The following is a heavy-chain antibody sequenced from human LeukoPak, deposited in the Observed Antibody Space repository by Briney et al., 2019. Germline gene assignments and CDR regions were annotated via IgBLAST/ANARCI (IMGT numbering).Heavy chain of an antibody. CDR2: INSDGSST. V-gene: IGHV3-74*01. J-gene: IGHJ4*02. Sequence: GGSLRLSCAASGFTFSSYWMHWVRQAPGKGLEWVSRINSDGSSTSYADSVKGRVTISRDNAKNTLYLQMNSLRAEDTAVYYCAGDGGLERYFDYWGQGTLVTVSS. CDR1: GFTFSSYW. CDR3: AGDGGLERYFDY. D-gene: IGHD1-1*01.